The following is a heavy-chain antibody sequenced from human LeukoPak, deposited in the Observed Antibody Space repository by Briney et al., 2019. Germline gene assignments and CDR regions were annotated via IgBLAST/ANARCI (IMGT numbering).Heavy chain of an antibody. Sequence: SETLSLTCAVYGGSFSGYYWSWIRQPPGKGLEWIGEINHSGSTNYNPSLKSRVTISVDTSKNQFSLKLSSVTAADTAVYYCARGRPTTGSGSYYTRYYYYMDVWGKGTTVTVSS. J-gene: IGHJ6*03. CDR1: GGSFSGYY. CDR3: ARGRPTTGSGSYYTRYYYYMDV. D-gene: IGHD3-10*01. CDR2: INHSGST. V-gene: IGHV4-34*01.